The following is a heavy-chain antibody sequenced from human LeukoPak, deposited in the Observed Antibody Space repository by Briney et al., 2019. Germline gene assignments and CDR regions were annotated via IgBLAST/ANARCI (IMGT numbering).Heavy chain of an antibody. CDR1: GFTFSIYA. V-gene: IGHV3-23*01. Sequence: GGSLRLSYAASGFTFSIYAMIWLPQAPGQGLEWVSAISGSGSGTYYADSVKGRFTISRDNSNNMLYLQMNSLRVKDTAVYYCTKDFQSSPGNWFDPWGQGTLVTVSS. CDR2: ISGSGSGT. J-gene: IGHJ5*02. CDR3: TKDFQSSPGNWFDP.